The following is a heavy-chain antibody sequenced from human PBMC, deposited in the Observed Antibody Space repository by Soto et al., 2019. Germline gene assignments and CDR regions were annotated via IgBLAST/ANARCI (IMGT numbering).Heavy chain of an antibody. J-gene: IGHJ6*02. V-gene: IGHV3-30-3*01. D-gene: IGHD4-17*01. CDR3: AREGPSYGDLPSYTYYHYGMAV. CDR2: ISYDGSNK. CDR1: GFTFSSYA. Sequence: GGSLRLSCAASGFTFSSYAMHWVRQAPGKGLEWVAVISYDGSNKYYADSVKGRFTISRDNSKNTLYLQMNSLRAEDTAVYYYAREGPSYGDLPSYTYYHYGMAVWGQGTTVTVSS.